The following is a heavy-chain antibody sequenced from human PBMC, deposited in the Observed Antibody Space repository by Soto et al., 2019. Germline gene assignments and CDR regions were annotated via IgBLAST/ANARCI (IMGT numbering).Heavy chain of an antibody. Sequence: LRLSCAASGFTFRNHAMHWVRQAPGKGLECLAVIAYDGSNAFYRDSVKGRFTVSRDNSKNTLYLHMDSLRSEDTGVYYCARGDREDILVVVGARPGEYGIDIWGQGTTVTV. CDR3: ARGDREDILVVVGARPGEYGIDI. D-gene: IGHD2-15*01. J-gene: IGHJ6*02. V-gene: IGHV3-30-3*01. CDR1: GFTFRNHA. CDR2: IAYDGSNA.